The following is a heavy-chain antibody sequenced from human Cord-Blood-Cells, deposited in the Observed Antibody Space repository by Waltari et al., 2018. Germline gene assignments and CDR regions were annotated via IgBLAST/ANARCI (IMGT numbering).Heavy chain of an antibody. CDR3: ARVRDFWSGYYYYYYGMDV. CDR1: GGSFSGYY. V-gene: IGHV4-34*01. Sequence: QVQLQQWGAGLLKPSETLSLTCAVYGGSFSGYYWSWIRQPPGKGLEWIGEINHSGSTNYNPSLKSRVTISVDTSKNQFSLKLSSVTAADTAVYYCARVRDFWSGYYYYYYGMDVWGQGTTVTVSS. CDR2: INHSGST. D-gene: IGHD3-3*01. J-gene: IGHJ6*02.